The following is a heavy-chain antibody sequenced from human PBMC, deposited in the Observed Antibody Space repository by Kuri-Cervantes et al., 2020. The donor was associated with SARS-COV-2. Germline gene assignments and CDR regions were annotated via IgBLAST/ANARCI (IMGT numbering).Heavy chain of an antibody. V-gene: IGHV3-7*01. CDR1: GFTFSSYW. J-gene: IGHJ2*01. CDR2: IKQDGSEK. Sequence: GGSLRLSCAASGFTFSSYWMSWVRQAPGKGLEWVANIKQDGSEKYYVDSVKGRFTISRDNAKNALYLQMNSLRAEDTAVYYCARDLKYWYFDLWGRGTLVTVSS. CDR3: ARDLKYWYFDL.